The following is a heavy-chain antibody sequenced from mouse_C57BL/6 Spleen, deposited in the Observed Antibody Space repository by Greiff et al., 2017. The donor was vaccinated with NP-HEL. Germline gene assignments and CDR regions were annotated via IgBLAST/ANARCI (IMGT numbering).Heavy chain of an antibody. V-gene: IGHV2-3*01. D-gene: IGHD1-1*01. Sequence: QVQLKESGPGLVAPSQSLSITCTVSGFSLTSYGVSWVRQPPGKGLEWLGVIWGDGSTNYHSALISRPSISKDNSKSQVFLKLNSLQTDDTATYYCAKPLYYGSSYDVWGTGTTVTVSS. CDR2: IWGDGST. CDR3: AKPLYYGSSYDV. CDR1: GFSLTSYG. J-gene: IGHJ1*03.